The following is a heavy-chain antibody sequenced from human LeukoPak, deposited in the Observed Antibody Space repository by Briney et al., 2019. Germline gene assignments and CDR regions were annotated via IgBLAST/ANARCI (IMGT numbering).Heavy chain of an antibody. Sequence: PSETLSLTCAVYGGSFSGYYWSWIRQPPGKGLEWIGEINHSGSTNYNPSLKSRVTISVDTSKNQFSLKLSSVTAADTAVYYCARVPYYYGSGSDCWGQGTLVTVSS. J-gene: IGHJ4*02. D-gene: IGHD3-10*01. V-gene: IGHV4-34*01. CDR1: GGSFSGYY. CDR3: ARVPYYYGSGSDC. CDR2: INHSGST.